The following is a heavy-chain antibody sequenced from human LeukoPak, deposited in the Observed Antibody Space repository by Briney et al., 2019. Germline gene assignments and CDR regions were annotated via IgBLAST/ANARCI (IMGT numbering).Heavy chain of an antibody. Sequence: PGGSLRLSCAASGFTFSDYYMSWLPQAPGKGRVWVSYISSSSSYTNYADSVKGRFTISRDNAKKSLYLQMSSLRAEDTAVYYCARDLDGYSSLNYFDYWGQGTLVTVSS. CDR2: ISSSSSYT. CDR3: ARDLDGYSSLNYFDY. CDR1: GFTFSDYY. J-gene: IGHJ4*02. V-gene: IGHV3-11*06. D-gene: IGHD6-19*01.